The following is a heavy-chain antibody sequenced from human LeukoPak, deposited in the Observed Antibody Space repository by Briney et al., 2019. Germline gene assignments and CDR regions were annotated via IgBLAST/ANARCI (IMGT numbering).Heavy chain of an antibody. V-gene: IGHV3-23*01. D-gene: IGHD6-19*01. CDR1: GFAFTSYA. CDR3: ATCVAVPGLPDS. Sequence: GGSLRLSCAASGFAFTSYAMTWVRQAPGRGLEWVSTIRGSGDTYYADSVQGRFTISRDNAKNTLYLQMNSLRAEDTAVYYCATCVAVPGLPDSWGQGTLVHVSS. CDR2: IRGSGDT. J-gene: IGHJ4*02.